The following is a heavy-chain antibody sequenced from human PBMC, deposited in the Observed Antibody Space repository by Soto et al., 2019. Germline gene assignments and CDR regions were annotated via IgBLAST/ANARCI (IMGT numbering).Heavy chain of an antibody. Sequence: QVQLQESGPGLVKPSETLSLTCTVSGGSVSSGSYYWSWIRQPPGKGLEWIGYIYYSGSTNYNPSLTSRVTISVDTSKNQFSLKLSSVTAADTAVYYCARGVHDFWSGSFDYWGQGTLVTVSS. J-gene: IGHJ4*02. CDR3: ARGVHDFWSGSFDY. CDR2: IYYSGST. V-gene: IGHV4-61*01. D-gene: IGHD3-3*01. CDR1: GGSVSSGSYY.